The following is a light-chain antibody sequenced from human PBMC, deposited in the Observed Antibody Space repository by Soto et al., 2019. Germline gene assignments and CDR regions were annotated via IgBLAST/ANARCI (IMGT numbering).Light chain of an antibody. CDR1: SSDVGGYNY. Sequence: QSALTQPASVSGSPGQSITISCTGTSSDVGGYNYVSWYQQHPGKAPKLMIYDVSNRPSGVSNRFPGSKSGNPASLTISGRQAEAEADYYCSSSTASGSLVFGGGTKMTV. CDR3: SSSTASGSLV. CDR2: DVS. V-gene: IGLV2-14*01. J-gene: IGLJ2*01.